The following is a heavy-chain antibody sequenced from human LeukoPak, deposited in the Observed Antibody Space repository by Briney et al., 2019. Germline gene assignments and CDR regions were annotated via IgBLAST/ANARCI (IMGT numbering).Heavy chain of an antibody. CDR3: ARHPSWPDYGGTFDF. Sequence: SETLSLTCTVSGGSISNYYWSWIRQPPGKGLEWIAYIYSSGNTNYNPSLKGRVTMSVDTSKNQFSLKLNSVTAADTAVYYCARHPSWPDYGGTFDFWGQGTLVIVSS. V-gene: IGHV4-59*08. J-gene: IGHJ4*02. CDR2: IYSSGNT. D-gene: IGHD4-17*01. CDR1: GGSISNYY.